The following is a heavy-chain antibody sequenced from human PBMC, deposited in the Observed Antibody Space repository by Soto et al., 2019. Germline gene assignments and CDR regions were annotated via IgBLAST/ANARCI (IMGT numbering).Heavy chain of an antibody. CDR2: IIPIFGTA. J-gene: IGHJ6*02. Sequence: QVQLVQSGAEVKKPGASVKVSCKSSGYTFTGHYIHWVRQAPGQGLEWMGWIIPIFGTANYAQKFQGRVTITADKSTSTAYMELSSLRSEDTAVYYCARDEGGGYYYYYYGMDVWGQGTTVTVSS. V-gene: IGHV1-69*06. CDR1: GYTFTGHY. D-gene: IGHD3-16*01. CDR3: ARDEGGGYYYYYYGMDV.